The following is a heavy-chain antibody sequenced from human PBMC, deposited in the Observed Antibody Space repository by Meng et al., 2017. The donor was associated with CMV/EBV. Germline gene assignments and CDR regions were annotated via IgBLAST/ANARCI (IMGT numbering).Heavy chain of an antibody. D-gene: IGHD3-22*01. CDR1: GYIFIGYY. V-gene: IGHV1-2*02. CDR3: ARDRRTENYVSYYYDSRGGIDY. Sequence: GSVKVSCKASGYIFIGYYMHWVRQAPGQGLEWMGGINPNSGGTNYAQKFQGGVTMTRDTSINTAYMELSRLRTDETAVYYCARDRRTENYVSYYYDSRGGIDYWGQGTLVTVSS. J-gene: IGHJ4*02. CDR2: INPNSGGT.